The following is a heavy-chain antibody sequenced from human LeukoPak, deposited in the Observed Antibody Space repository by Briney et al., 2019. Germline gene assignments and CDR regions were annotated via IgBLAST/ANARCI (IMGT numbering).Heavy chain of an antibody. J-gene: IGHJ5*02. CDR3: ARVLGERWKNWFDP. CDR1: GFTFSSYG. Sequence: PGGSLRLSCAASGFTFSSYGMHWVRQAPGKGLEWVAVIWYDGSNKYYADSVKGRFTISRDNSKNTLYLQMNSLRAEDTAVYYCARVLGERWKNWFDPWGQGTLVTVSS. V-gene: IGHV3-33*01. CDR2: IWYDGSNK. D-gene: IGHD3-16*01.